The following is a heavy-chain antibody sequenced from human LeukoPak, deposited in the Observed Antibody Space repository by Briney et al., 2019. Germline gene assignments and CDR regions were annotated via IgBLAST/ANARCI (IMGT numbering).Heavy chain of an antibody. CDR2: MSPDSDGT. Sequence: GASVKVSCKASGHSFTGYYVHWVRQAPGQGREWMGWMSPDSDGTNVAQNFQGRVSTTRDTSIRTVYLELRSLRADDTAVYYCANQEGIGAPGAWFDNWGQGTLVTVSS. V-gene: IGHV1-2*02. CDR1: GHSFTGYY. CDR3: ANQEGIGAPGAWFDN. D-gene: IGHD6-6*01. J-gene: IGHJ4*02.